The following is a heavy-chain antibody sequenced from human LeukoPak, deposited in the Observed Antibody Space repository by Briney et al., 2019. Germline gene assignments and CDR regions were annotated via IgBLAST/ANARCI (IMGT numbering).Heavy chain of an antibody. Sequence: GGSLRLSCAASGFTFSSYGMHWVRQAPGKGLEWVAFIRYDGSNKYYADSVKGRFTISRDNSKNTLYLQMNSLRAEDTAVYYCAKRRVPGPLRYFDWREYFQHWGQGTLATVSS. J-gene: IGHJ1*01. CDR2: IRYDGSNK. CDR1: GFTFSSYG. D-gene: IGHD3-9*01. CDR3: AKRRVPGPLRYFDWREYFQH. V-gene: IGHV3-30*02.